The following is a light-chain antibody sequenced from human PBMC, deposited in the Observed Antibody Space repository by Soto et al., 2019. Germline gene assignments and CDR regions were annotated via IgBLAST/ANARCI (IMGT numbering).Light chain of an antibody. J-gene: IGKJ1*01. CDR3: QHYDSYSEA. CDR1: QSISSY. Sequence: DIPMAQSPSSLSSSLGDRVTLTCRSSQSISSYLNWYQHKPGKAPKLLISAASSWQSGVPSRLSGSGSGTDFTLTISSLQPDDFAPYYCQHYDSYSEAFGQGTKVDIK. V-gene: IGKV1-39*01. CDR2: AAS.